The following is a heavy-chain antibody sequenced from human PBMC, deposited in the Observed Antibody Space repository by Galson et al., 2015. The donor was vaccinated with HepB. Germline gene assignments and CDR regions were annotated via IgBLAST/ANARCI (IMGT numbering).Heavy chain of an antibody. Sequence: SLRLSCAASGFTFDDYAIHWVRQAPGKGLEWVSGISWNSGTVGYADSVKGRFTISRDNGKNSLYLQMNSLRAEDAALYYCAKGLNYYGSGRDFFDYWGQGTLVTVSS. CDR1: GFTFDDYA. J-gene: IGHJ4*02. CDR3: AKGLNYYGSGRDFFDY. D-gene: IGHD3-10*01. V-gene: IGHV3-9*01. CDR2: ISWNSGTV.